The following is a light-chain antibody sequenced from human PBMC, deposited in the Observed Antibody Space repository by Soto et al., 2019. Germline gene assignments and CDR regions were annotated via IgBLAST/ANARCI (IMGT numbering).Light chain of an antibody. J-gene: IGKJ5*01. CDR3: QQYGGSPIT. CDR1: QSVSSSY. Sequence: EIVLTQSPGTLSLSPGERATLSCRTSQSVSSSYLAWYQQKPGQAPRLLIYGASSRATGIPDRFSGSGSGTDFPLTISRLEPEDIAVFYCQQYGGSPITFGQGTRLEIK. V-gene: IGKV3-20*01. CDR2: GAS.